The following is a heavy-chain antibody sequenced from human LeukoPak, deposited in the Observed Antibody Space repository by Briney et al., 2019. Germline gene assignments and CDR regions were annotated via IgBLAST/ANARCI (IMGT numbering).Heavy chain of an antibody. CDR1: GGSISSGSYY. CDR2: IYTSGST. V-gene: IGHV4-61*02. J-gene: IGHJ6*03. CDR3: ARHVGGRMVRGVKVYYYYYMDV. D-gene: IGHD3-10*01. Sequence: PSQTLSLTCTVSGGSISSGSYYWSWIRQPAGKGLEWIGRIYTSGSTNYNPSLKSRVTISVDTSKNQFSLKLSSVTAADTAVYYCARHVGGRMVRGVKVYYYYYMDVWGKGTTVTISS.